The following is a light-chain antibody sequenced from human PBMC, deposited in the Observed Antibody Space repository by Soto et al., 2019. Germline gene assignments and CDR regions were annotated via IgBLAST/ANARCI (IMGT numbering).Light chain of an antibody. J-gene: IGLJ2*01. Sequence: SYELTQPPSVSVAPGQTARITCGGNRIGSKSVHWFQQKPGQAPVLVVHDDSDRPSGIPERFSGSNSGGTATLTISRVEAGDEADYYCQVWDSRDDHRVFGGGTKLTDL. V-gene: IGLV3-21*02. CDR3: QVWDSRDDHRV. CDR1: RIGSKS. CDR2: DDS.